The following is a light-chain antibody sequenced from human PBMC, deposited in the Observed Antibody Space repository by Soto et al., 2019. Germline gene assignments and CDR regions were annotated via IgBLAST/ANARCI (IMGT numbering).Light chain of an antibody. CDR2: RAS. CDR3: QQTTTFPLP. Sequence: DIQMTQSPSSVSASVGDRVTITCRASQGITSWLAWYQQKPGKAHKLLISRASNLQSGVPSRFSGSGSGTHFTLTISGLQPADFATYYCQQTTTFPLPFGGGTKVEIK. CDR1: QGITSW. V-gene: IGKV1-12*01. J-gene: IGKJ4*01.